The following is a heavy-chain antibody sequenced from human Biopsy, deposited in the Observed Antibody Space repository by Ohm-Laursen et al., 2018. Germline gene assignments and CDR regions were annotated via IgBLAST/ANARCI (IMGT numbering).Heavy chain of an antibody. D-gene: IGHD3-22*01. V-gene: IGHV4-61*03. CDR2: VYYTGST. CDR1: GGSVSSGSYY. Sequence: SETLSLTCTVSGGSVSSGSYYWSWIRQHPGKGLQWIGYVYYTGSTDYNPSLQSRVTISVDTSKNHFSLRLRSVTPADTAIYYCARDRGYYSDRTVPGYFDLWGRGTLVTVSS. CDR3: ARDRGYYSDRTVPGYFDL. J-gene: IGHJ2*01.